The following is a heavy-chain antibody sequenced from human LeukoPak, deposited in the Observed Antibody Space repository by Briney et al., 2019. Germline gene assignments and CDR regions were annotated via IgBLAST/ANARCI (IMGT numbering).Heavy chain of an antibody. V-gene: IGHV1-2*06. CDR2: INPNSGGT. J-gene: IGHJ2*01. D-gene: IGHD1-26*01. CDR3: ARLIVGATTDWYFDL. CDR1: GYTFTGYY. Sequence: ASVKVSCKASGYTFTGYYMHWVRQAPGQGLEWMGRINPNSGGTNYAQKFQGRVTMTRDTSISTAYMELSRLRSDDTAVYYCARLIVGATTDWYFDLWGRGTLVTVSS.